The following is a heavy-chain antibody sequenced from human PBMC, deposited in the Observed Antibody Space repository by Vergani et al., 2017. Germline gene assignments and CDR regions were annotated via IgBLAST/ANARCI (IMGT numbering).Heavy chain of an antibody. CDR2: ISYDGSNK. V-gene: IGHV3-30-3*01. D-gene: IGHD6-13*01. Sequence: VQLVESGGGVVQPGRSLRLSCAASGFTFSSYAMHWVRQAPGKGLEWVAVISYDGSNKYYADSVKGRFTISRDNSKNTLYLQMNSLRAEDTAVYYCARGPTAAAGNYYYYYYYMDVWGKGTTVTVSS. J-gene: IGHJ6*03. CDR3: ARGPTAAAGNYYYYYYYMDV. CDR1: GFTFSSYA.